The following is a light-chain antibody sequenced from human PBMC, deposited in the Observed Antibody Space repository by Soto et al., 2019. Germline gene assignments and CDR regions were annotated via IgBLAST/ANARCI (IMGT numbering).Light chain of an antibody. J-gene: IGKJ1*01. V-gene: IGKV1-5*01. Sequence: DIHMAHSPSTLSSSLGDRVTVTCRASQSISSWLAWYQQKPGKAPKVLIYDASSLESGVPSRFSGSGSGTDFILTISSLQPDDFATYYCQYYAAVWTFGQGTKVDIK. CDR3: QYYAAVWT. CDR1: QSISSW. CDR2: DAS.